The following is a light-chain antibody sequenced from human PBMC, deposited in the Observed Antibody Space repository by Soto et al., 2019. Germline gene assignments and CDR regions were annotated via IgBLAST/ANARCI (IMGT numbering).Light chain of an antibody. CDR2: DAS. V-gene: IGKV3-20*01. Sequence: EIVLTQSPGTLSLSPGERATLSCRASQSVSGSYLAWYQQKPGQAPSLLIYDASIRATGTPDRFSASGSGTGFPLSISRLESEDSAVYYCQQYETSPCPFGQGTKVEI. J-gene: IGKJ1*01. CDR3: QQYETSPCP. CDR1: QSVSGSY.